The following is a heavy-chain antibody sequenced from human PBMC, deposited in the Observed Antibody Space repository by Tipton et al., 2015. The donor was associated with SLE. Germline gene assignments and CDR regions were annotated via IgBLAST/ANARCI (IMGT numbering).Heavy chain of an antibody. CDR3: ARTNRLPYRVYFDS. V-gene: IGHV4-39*07. Sequence: TLSLTCSVSGASITSSGFSWGWIRQPPGEGLESIGSIYYDGTTSYNPSLRSRVTISVDTSKNQFSLKLNSVSAADTAVYYCARTNRLPYRVYFDSWGQGTLVTVSS. CDR2: IYYDGTT. D-gene: IGHD1-14*01. CDR1: GASITSSGFS. J-gene: IGHJ4*02.